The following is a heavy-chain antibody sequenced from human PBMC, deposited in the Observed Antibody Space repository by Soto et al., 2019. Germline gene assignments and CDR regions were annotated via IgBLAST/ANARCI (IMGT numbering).Heavy chain of an antibody. D-gene: IGHD6-19*01. CDR2: IYYSGST. CDR1: GGSISSGGYY. CDR3: ARVEFSSGCRY. Sequence: ASETLSLTCTVSGGSISSGGYYWSWIRQHPGKGLEWIGYIYYSGSTYYNPSLKSRVTISVDTSKNQFSLKLSSVTAADTAVYYCARVEFSSGCRYWGQGTLVTVSS. J-gene: IGHJ4*02. V-gene: IGHV4-31*03.